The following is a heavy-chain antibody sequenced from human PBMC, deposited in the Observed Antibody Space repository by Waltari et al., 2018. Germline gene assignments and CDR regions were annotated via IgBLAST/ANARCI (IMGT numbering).Heavy chain of an antibody. Sequence: EVQLVESGGGLIQPGGSLRLSCAASEFTVSSNYMGWVRQAPGKGLEWVSVIYSGGSTNYADSVKGRFSISRDNAKNTLYLQMNSLRAEDTAVYYCARGGSSGWHNFDYWGQGTLVTVSS. V-gene: IGHV3-53*01. CDR1: EFTVSSNY. CDR2: IYSGGST. CDR3: ARGGSSGWHNFDY. J-gene: IGHJ4*02. D-gene: IGHD6-19*01.